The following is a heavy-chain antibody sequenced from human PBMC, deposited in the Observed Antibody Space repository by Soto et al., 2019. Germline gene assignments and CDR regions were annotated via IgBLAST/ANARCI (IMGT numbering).Heavy chain of an antibody. Sequence: PGGSLRLSCAASGFTFSNYWMHWVRQIPGKGLMWVSRINTDGSTTNYADSVKGRFTISRDNAKNTLYLQMNDLRVEDTGVFYCARANLPIILVPAAIDSWGQGTQVTVSS. J-gene: IGHJ5*01. D-gene: IGHD2-2*01. CDR3: ARANLPIILVPAAIDS. V-gene: IGHV3-74*01. CDR1: GFTFSNYW. CDR2: INTDGSTT.